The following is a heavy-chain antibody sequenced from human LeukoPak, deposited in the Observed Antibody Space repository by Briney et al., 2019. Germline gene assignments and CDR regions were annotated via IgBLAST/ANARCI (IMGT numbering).Heavy chain of an antibody. J-gene: IGHJ3*02. V-gene: IGHV4-39*01. CDR2: IYYSGST. CDR3: ARRGSSWSQVAFDI. CDR1: GGSISSSSYY. Sequence: SETLSLTCTVSGGSISSSSYYWGWLRQPPGKGLEWIGSIYYSGSTYYNPSLKSRVTISVDTSKNQFSLKLNSVTAADTAVYYCARRGSSWSQVAFDIWGQGTMVTVSS. D-gene: IGHD6-13*01.